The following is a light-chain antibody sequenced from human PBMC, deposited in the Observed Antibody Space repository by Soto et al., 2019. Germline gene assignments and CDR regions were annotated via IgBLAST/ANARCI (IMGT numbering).Light chain of an antibody. CDR3: QQYNDWPLT. CDR1: RSVDSN. Sequence: EIGMTQSPATLSVSPGDGATLSCRRSRSVDSNLAWYQQKPGQTPRLIMYGASTRPNGIPARFSGSGSGTEFTLTIISLQSEDSAVYYCQQYNDWPLTFGGGAKAAIK. CDR2: GAS. J-gene: IGKJ4*01. V-gene: IGKV3D-15*01.